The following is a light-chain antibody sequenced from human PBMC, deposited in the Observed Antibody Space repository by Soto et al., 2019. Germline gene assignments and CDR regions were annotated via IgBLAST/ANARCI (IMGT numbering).Light chain of an antibody. J-gene: IGKJ1*01. CDR1: QSASNNY. Sequence: EIVLTQSPGTLSLSPGERATLSCRASQSASNNYLAWYQQKPGQAPRLLIYGASSRATGIPDRFIDSGSGTDFTLTISRLEPEDFAVYYCQQYEIAPRTFGQGTKVEIK. V-gene: IGKV3-20*01. CDR2: GAS. CDR3: QQYEIAPRT.